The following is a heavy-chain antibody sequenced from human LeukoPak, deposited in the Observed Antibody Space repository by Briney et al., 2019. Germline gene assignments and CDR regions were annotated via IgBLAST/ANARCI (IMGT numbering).Heavy chain of an antibody. J-gene: IGHJ4*02. CDR3: AKWGDYDVLTGYYDPDY. V-gene: IGHV3-23*01. CDR2: ITGSGGIT. CDR1: GFTFSNYA. Sequence: GGSLRISCVASGFTFSNYAMSGVRQAPGKGLEWVSAITGSGGITYYADSVKGRFTISRDNSKNTLYLQMNSLRAEDTAVYYCAKWGDYDVLTGYYDPDYWGQGTLVTVSS. D-gene: IGHD3-9*01.